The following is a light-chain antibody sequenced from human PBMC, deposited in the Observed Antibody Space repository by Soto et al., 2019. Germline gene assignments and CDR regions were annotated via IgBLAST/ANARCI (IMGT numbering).Light chain of an antibody. V-gene: IGLV1-40*01. CDR2: GNN. J-gene: IGLJ1*01. Sequence: PSVSGAPGQRVTISCTGSSSNIGAGYDVHWYQQLPGTAPTLLISGNNNRPSGVPDRLSGSKSGTSASLAITGLRAEDEADYFCQSYDSSLSGYVFGTGTKVTVL. CDR1: SSNIGAGYD. CDR3: QSYDSSLSGYV.